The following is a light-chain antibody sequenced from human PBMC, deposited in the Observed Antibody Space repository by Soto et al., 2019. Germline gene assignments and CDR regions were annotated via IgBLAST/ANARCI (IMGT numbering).Light chain of an antibody. J-gene: IGLJ3*02. V-gene: IGLV4-69*01. CDR1: SGHSSYA. CDR2: VNSDGSH. Sequence: QSVLTQSPSASASLGASVKLTCTLSSGHSSYAIAWHQQQPEKGPRYLMKVNSDGSHIKGDGIPDRFSGSSSGAERYLTISSLQSEDEAYYYCQTWGTGIRVFGGGTKLTVL. CDR3: QTWGTGIRV.